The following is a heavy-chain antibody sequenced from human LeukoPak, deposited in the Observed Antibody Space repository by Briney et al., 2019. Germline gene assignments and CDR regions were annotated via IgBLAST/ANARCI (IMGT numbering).Heavy chain of an antibody. J-gene: IGHJ5*02. CDR2: IYYSGST. V-gene: IGHV4-39*01. CDR1: GGSISSSSYY. D-gene: IGHD3-10*01. CDR3: ARPLYYGSGSYHDGFDP. Sequence: SETLSLTCTVSGGSISSSSYYWGWIRQPPGKGLEWIGSIYYSGSTYYNPSLKSRVTISVDTSKNQFSLKLSSVTAADTAVYYCARPLYYGSGSYHDGFDPWGQGTLVTVSS.